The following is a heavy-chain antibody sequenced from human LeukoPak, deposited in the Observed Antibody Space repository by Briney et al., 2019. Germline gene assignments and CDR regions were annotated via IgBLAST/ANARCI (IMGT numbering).Heavy chain of an antibody. CDR3: ATIAPGTHAFDI. CDR1: GGSISSGSNY. J-gene: IGHJ3*02. Sequence: SETLSLTCTVSGGSISSGSNYWGWIRQSPGKGLEWIWSMYYSGNTYYNPSLKSRVTISVDTSKNQLSLKLSSVTAADTAVYYCATIAPGTHAFDIWGQGTMVSVSS. D-gene: IGHD2-21*01. CDR2: MYYSGNT. V-gene: IGHV4-39*01.